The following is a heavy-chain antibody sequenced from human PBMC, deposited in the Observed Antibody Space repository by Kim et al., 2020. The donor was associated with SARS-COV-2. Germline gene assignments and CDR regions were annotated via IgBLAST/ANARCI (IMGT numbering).Heavy chain of an antibody. Sequence: GGSLRLSCVASRFTFDTYAMSWVRQAPGKGLEWVSVISGGALNKFYSDSVGGRFTISRDNSKNTLYLQMNSLRAEDTALDYCAKMVLMDGYNYFYDYAMDVWGQGTTVTVSS. D-gene: IGHD5-18*01. CDR2: ISGGALNK. CDR3: AKMVLMDGYNYFYDYAMDV. V-gene: IGHV3-23*01. CDR1: RFTFDTYA. J-gene: IGHJ6*02.